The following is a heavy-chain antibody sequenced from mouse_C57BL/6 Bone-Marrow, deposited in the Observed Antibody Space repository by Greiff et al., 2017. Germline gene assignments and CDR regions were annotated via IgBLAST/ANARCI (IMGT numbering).Heavy chain of an antibody. J-gene: IGHJ4*01. CDR3: ARREAMITTSYYAMDY. CDR2: IAPSASYT. D-gene: IGHD2-4*01. V-gene: IGHV1-69*01. CDR1: GYTFTSYW. Sequence: QVQLQQPGAELVMPGASVKLSCKASGYTFTSYWMHWVKQRPGQGLEWIGEIAPSASYTNYNQKFKGKSTLTVDKSSSTAYMQLSSLTSEDSAVXYCARREAMITTSYYAMDYWGQGTSVTVAS.